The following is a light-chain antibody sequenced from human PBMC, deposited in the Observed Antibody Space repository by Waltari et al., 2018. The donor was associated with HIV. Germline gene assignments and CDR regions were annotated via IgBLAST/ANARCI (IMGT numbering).Light chain of an antibody. J-gene: IGLJ2*01. CDR2: DVN. V-gene: IGLV2-8*01. CDR3: AAYAGNNIVI. Sequence: QSALTQPPSAYGSPGQSVTVSCTGTSSDIGYFTYVSWYHQHPGKAPKLLIYDVNKRPSGVPDRFSASKSGATASLTVSGLLAEDEADYYCAAYAGNNIVIFGGGTKVTV. CDR1: SSDIGYFTY.